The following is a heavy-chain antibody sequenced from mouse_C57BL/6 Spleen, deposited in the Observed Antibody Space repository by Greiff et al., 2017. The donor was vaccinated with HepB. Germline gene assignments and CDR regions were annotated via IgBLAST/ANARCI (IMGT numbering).Heavy chain of an antibody. Sequence: EVQLPQSGAELVRPGASVKLSCTASGFNIKDDYMHWVKQRPEQGLEWIGWIDTENGDTEYASKFQGKATITADTSSNTAYLQLSSLTSEDTAVYYCTTVWEGDAMDYWGQGTSVTVSS. V-gene: IGHV14-4*01. CDR3: TTVWEGDAMDY. CDR1: GFNIKDDY. J-gene: IGHJ4*01. CDR2: IDTENGDT. D-gene: IGHD2-10*02.